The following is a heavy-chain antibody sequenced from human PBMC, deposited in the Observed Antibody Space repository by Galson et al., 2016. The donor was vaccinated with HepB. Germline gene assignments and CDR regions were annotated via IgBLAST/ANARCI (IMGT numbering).Heavy chain of an antibody. CDR1: GFTFSNYG. Sequence: SLRLSCAASGFTFSNYGMHWVRQAPGKGLEWVEVISYDGSEKYYADSVEGRFTISRDNSKHTLHLQMNSLRAEDTAVYLGVRYFDYYGMDVWGQGTTVIASS. CDR3: VRYFDYYGMDV. D-gene: IGHD3-9*01. V-gene: IGHV3-30*03. CDR2: ISYDGSEK. J-gene: IGHJ6*02.